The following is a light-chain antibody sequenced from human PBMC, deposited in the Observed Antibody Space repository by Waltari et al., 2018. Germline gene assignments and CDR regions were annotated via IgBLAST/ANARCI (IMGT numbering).Light chain of an antibody. Sequence: QSALTQPASVSGSPGQSITISCTGSSSDVGTYDYVSWYQHPPGKAPKLIIYGVSNRPSGVSNRLSGSKSGNTTALTISGVQAEDEADYYCSSYTGSSTLVIFGGGTKLTVL. CDR3: SSYTGSSTLVI. CDR2: GVS. V-gene: IGLV2-14*01. J-gene: IGLJ2*01. CDR1: SSDVGTYDY.